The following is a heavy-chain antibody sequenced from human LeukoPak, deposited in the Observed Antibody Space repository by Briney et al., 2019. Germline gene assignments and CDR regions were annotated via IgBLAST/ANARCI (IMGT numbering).Heavy chain of an antibody. CDR2: ISGSGGST. Sequence: GGSLRLSCAASGFTVSSNYMSWVRQAPGKGLEWVSAISGSGGSTYYADSVKGRFTISRDNSKNTLYLQMNSLRAEDTAVYYCARETYYYGSGSYFFDYWGQGTLVTVSS. CDR1: GFTVSSNY. CDR3: ARETYYYGSGSYFFDY. D-gene: IGHD3-10*01. V-gene: IGHV3-53*01. J-gene: IGHJ4*02.